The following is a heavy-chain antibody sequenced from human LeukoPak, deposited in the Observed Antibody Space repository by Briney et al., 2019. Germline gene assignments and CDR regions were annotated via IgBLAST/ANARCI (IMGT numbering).Heavy chain of an antibody. Sequence: SETLSLTCTVSGGSISSGDYYWSWIRQPPGKGLEWIGYIYYSGSTYYNPSLKSRVTISVDTSKNQFSLKLSSVTAADTAVYYCASGEILERRTDPWGQGTLVTVSS. CDR3: ASGEILERRTDP. CDR2: IYYSGST. J-gene: IGHJ5*02. D-gene: IGHD1-1*01. V-gene: IGHV4-30-4*01. CDR1: GGSISSGDYY.